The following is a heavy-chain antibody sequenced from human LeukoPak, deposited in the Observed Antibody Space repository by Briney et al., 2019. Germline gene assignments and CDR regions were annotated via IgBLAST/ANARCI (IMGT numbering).Heavy chain of an antibody. Sequence: ASVKVSCKASGGTFSSYAISWVRQAPGQGLECMGGIIPIFGTANYAQKFQGRVTITADKSTSTAYMELSSLRSEDTAVYYCARSNWNDDAFDYWGQGTLVTVSS. D-gene: IGHD1-1*01. CDR1: GGTFSSYA. V-gene: IGHV1-69*06. J-gene: IGHJ4*02. CDR2: IIPIFGTA. CDR3: ARSNWNDDAFDY.